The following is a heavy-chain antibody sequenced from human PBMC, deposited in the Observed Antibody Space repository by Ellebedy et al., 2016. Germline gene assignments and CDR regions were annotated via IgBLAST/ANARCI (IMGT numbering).Heavy chain of an antibody. J-gene: IGHJ4*02. CDR2: IYYSGST. Sequence: SETLSLXXTVSGGSISSYYWSWIRQPPGKGLEWIGYIYYSGSTNYNPSLKSRVTISVDTSKNQFSLKLSSVTAADTAVYYCHHSSSWYGDDYWGQGTLVTVSS. V-gene: IGHV4-59*01. CDR3: HHSSSWYGDDY. D-gene: IGHD6-13*01. CDR1: GGSISSYY.